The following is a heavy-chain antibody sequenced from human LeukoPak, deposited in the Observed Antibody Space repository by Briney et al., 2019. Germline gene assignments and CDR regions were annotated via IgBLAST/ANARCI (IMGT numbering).Heavy chain of an antibody. D-gene: IGHD4-17*01. CDR2: INHSGST. J-gene: IGHJ4*02. CDR3: ARGHPKEDESNYGDYSRANFDY. V-gene: IGHV4-34*01. CDR1: GFTFSSYE. Sequence: SGGSLRLSCAASGFTFSSYEMNWVRQPPGKGLEWIGEINHSGSTNYNPSLKSRVTISVDTSKNQFSLKLSSVTAADTAVYYCARGHPKEDESNYGDYSRANFDYWGQGTLVTVSS.